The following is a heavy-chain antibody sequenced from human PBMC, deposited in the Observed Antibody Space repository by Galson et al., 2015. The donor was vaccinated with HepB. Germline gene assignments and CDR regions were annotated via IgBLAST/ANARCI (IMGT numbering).Heavy chain of an antibody. CDR1: GGSISSSSYY. V-gene: IGHV4-39*07. Sequence: ETLSLTCTVSGGSISSSSYYWGWIRQPPGKGLEWIGSIYYSGSTYYNPSLKSRVTISVDTSKNQFSLKLSSVTAADTAVYYCARQRAYGDQYFDYWGQGTLVTVSS. D-gene: IGHD4-17*01. CDR2: IYYSGST. J-gene: IGHJ4*02. CDR3: ARQRAYGDQYFDY.